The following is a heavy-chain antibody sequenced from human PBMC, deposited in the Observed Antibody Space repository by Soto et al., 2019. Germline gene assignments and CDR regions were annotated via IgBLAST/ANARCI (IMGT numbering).Heavy chain of an antibody. CDR2: IIPILGIA. V-gene: IGHV1-69*02. J-gene: IGHJ4*02. Sequence: QVQLVQSGAEVKKPGSSVKVSCKASGGTFSSYTISWVRQAPGQGLEWMGRIIPILGIANYAQKFQGRVTIXXDXSXXTAYMELSSRRSEDTAVYYCARSYGSGSYSRPLDYWGQGTLVTVSS. CDR1: GGTFSSYT. D-gene: IGHD3-10*01. CDR3: ARSYGSGSYSRPLDY.